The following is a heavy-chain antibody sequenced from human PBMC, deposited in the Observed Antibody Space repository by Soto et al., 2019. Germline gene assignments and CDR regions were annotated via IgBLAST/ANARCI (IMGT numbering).Heavy chain of an antibody. CDR3: ARVSILGLDYFGL. Sequence: QVQLVQSGAEVKKPGSSVKVSCKASGGTFSSYAISWVRQAPGQGLEWMGGIIPIFGTANYAQKFQGRGTITAHESTSTAYGEMSSLRSESPAVDYCARVSILGLDYFGLLGPGTRVPVSS. CDR1: GGTFSSYA. CDR2: IIPIFGTA. D-gene: IGHD7-27*01. V-gene: IGHV1-69*12. J-gene: IGHJ4*02.